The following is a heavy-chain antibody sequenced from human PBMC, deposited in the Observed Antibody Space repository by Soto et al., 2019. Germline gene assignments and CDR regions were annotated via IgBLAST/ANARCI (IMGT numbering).Heavy chain of an antibody. D-gene: IGHD6-6*01. V-gene: IGHV4-4*07. J-gene: IGHJ4*02. CDR3: ARVRSSSSLYPGYFDY. Sequence: PSETLSLTCTVSGGSISSYYWSWIRQPAGKGLEWIGRIYTSGSTNYNPSLKSRVTMSVDTSKNQFSLKLSSVTAADTAVYYCARVRSSSSLYPGYFDYWGQGTMVTVSS. CDR2: IYTSGST. CDR1: GGSISSYY.